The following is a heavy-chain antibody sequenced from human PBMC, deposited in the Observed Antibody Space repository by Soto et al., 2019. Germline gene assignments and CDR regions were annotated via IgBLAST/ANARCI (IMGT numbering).Heavy chain of an antibody. Sequence: EVQLLESGGQLVQPGGSLRLSCAASGFTFNTYTMNWVRQAPGQGLEWVSGIYGDGSGTHYADSVKGRFTISRDKSQNMLYLQKTSMRSYDTAVYYCAKDRHPDCIWTVAFWGQVTLGTV. J-gene: IGHJ4*02. CDR1: GFTFNTYT. CDR3: AKDRHPDCIWTVAF. V-gene: IGHV3-23*01. D-gene: IGHD3-9*01. CDR2: IYGDGSGT.